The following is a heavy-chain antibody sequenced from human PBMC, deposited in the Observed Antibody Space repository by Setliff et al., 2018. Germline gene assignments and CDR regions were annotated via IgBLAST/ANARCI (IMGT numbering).Heavy chain of an antibody. CDR1: GGSISSSSYY. CDR2: IYYSGST. J-gene: IGHJ4*02. Sequence: PSETLSLTCTVSGGSISSSSYYWGWIRQPPGKGLEWIGSIYYSGSTYYNPSLKSRVTISVDTSKNQFSLKLSSVTAADTAVYYCARRGRGSSWFQGYFDYWGQGTLVTVSS. CDR3: ARRGRGSSWFQGYFDY. V-gene: IGHV4-39*01. D-gene: IGHD6-13*01.